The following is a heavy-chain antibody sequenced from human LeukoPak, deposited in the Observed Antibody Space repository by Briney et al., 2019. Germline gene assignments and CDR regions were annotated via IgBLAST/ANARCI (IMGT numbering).Heavy chain of an antibody. J-gene: IGHJ4*02. Sequence: GGSLRLSCAASGFTFSSYEMNWVRQAPGKGLEWVSYISSSGSTIYYADSVKGRFTISRDNAKNSLYLQMNTLRAEDTALYYCSRDSARRDGYNFDYWGQGTLVTVSS. CDR3: SRDSARRDGYNFDY. D-gene: IGHD5-24*01. V-gene: IGHV3-48*03. CDR2: ISSSGSTI. CDR1: GFTFSSYE.